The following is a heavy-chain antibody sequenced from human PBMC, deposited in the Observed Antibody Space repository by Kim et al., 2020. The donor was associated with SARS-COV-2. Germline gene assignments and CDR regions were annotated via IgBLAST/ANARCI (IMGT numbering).Heavy chain of an antibody. J-gene: IGHJ5*02. D-gene: IGHD2-2*01. CDR3: ATSLVVVPAAMSFSRFDP. V-gene: IGHV5-10-1*01. CDR1: GYSFTSYW. Sequence: GESLKISCKGSGYSFTSYWISWVRQMPGKGLEWMGRIDPSDSYTNYSPSFQGHVTISADKSISTAYLQWSSLKASDTAMYYCATSLVVVPAAMSFSRFDPWGQGTLVTVSS. CDR2: IDPSDSYT.